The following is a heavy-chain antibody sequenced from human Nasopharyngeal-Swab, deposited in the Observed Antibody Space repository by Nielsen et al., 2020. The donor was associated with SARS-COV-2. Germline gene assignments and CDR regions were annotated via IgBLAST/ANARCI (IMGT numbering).Heavy chain of an antibody. V-gene: IGHV3-21*01. CDR2: ISSSSSYI. D-gene: IGHD3-10*01. J-gene: IGHJ3*02. CDR3: ARDIWVGSSDAFDI. Sequence: GESLKISCAASGFTFSSYSMNWVRQAPGKGLEWVSYISSSSSYIYYADSVKGRFTISRDNAKNSLYLQMDSLRAEDTAVYYCARDIWVGSSDAFDIWGQETMVTVSS. CDR1: GFTFSSYS.